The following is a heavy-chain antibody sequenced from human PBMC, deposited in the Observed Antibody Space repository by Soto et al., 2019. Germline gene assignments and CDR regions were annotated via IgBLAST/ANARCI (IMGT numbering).Heavy chain of an antibody. Sequence: QLQLQESGPGLVKPSETLSLTCTVSGGSISSSSYYWGWIRQPPGKGLEWIGSIYYSGSTYYNPSLKSRVTIYVHTSKNQFALKLSSVTAADTAVYYCARWGYSSSSTSYWGQGTLVTVSS. CDR3: ARWGYSSSSTSY. V-gene: IGHV4-39*01. CDR2: IYYSGST. CDR1: GGSISSSSYY. D-gene: IGHD6-6*01. J-gene: IGHJ4*02.